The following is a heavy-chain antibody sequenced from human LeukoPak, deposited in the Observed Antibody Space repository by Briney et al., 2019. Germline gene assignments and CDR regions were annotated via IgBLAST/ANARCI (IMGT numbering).Heavy chain of an antibody. V-gene: IGHV1-18*01. D-gene: IGHD3-10*01. Sequence: ASVKVSCKASGYTFTSYAMHWVRQAPGQGLEWMGWISAYNGNTNYAQKLQGRVTMTTDTSTSTAYMELRSLRSDDTAVYYCARDRYYYGSGSYYSLEDYWGQGTLVTVSS. CDR2: ISAYNGNT. CDR1: GYTFTSYA. J-gene: IGHJ4*02. CDR3: ARDRYYYGSGSYYSLEDY.